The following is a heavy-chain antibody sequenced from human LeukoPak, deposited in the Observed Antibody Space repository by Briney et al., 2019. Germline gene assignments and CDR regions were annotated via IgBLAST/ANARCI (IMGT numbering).Heavy chain of an antibody. CDR2: ISWNSGSI. Sequence: GGSLRLSCAASGFTFDDYAMHWVRLAPGKGLEWVSGISWNSGSIGYADSVKGRFTISRDNAKNSLYLQMNSLRAEDMALYYCAKAYQQLDSFDAFDIWGQGTMVTVSS. CDR1: GFTFDDYA. CDR3: AKAYQQLDSFDAFDI. J-gene: IGHJ3*02. D-gene: IGHD6-13*01. V-gene: IGHV3-9*03.